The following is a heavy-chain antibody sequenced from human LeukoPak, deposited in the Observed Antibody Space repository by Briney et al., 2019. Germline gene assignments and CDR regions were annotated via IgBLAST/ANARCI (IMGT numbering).Heavy chain of an antibody. V-gene: IGHV3-15*01. CDR3: ATDRTYCSATSCYRYYGDY. J-gene: IGHJ4*02. Sequence: GGSLRLSCAASGFTFRNAWMTWVRQAPGKGLEWVGRIKSKTDGGTTDYAAPVKGRFTISKDDSENTLYLQMNSLKTEDTAVYYCATDRTYCSATSCYRYYGDYGGRGTLVTVSS. CDR2: IKSKTDGGTT. D-gene: IGHD2-2*01. CDR1: GFTFRNAW.